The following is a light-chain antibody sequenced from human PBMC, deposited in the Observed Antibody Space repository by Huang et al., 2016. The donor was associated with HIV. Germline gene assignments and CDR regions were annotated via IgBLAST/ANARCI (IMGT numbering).Light chain of an antibody. CDR2: AAS. V-gene: IGKV1-39*01. CDR3: QQTYSTPWT. J-gene: IGKJ1*01. Sequence: DIQMTQSPSSLSASVGDRVTITCRASQSISSYLNCYQQKPGKAPNLLIYAASSLQSGVPSRFSGSGSGTDFTLTISSLQLEDFATYSCQQTYSTPWTFGQGTKVEIK. CDR1: QSISSY.